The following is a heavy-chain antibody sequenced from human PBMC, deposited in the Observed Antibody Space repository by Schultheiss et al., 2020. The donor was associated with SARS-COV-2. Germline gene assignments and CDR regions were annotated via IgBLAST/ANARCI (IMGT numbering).Heavy chain of an antibody. J-gene: IGHJ6*02. Sequence: SETLSLTCAVYGGSFSGYYWSWIRQPPGKGLEWIGYIYYIGSTNYNPSLKSRVTISVDTSKNQFSLKLSSVTAADTAVYYCATSGPAMVRGLFGFYYGLDVWGLGTTVTVSS. CDR1: GGSFSGYY. V-gene: IGHV4-59*12. CDR2: IYYIGST. D-gene: IGHD3-10*01. CDR3: ATSGPAMVRGLFGFYYGLDV.